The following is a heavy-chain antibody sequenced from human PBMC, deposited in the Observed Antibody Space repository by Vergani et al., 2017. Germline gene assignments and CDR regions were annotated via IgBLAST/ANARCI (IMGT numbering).Heavy chain of an antibody. V-gene: IGHV3-23*01. CDR2: IGGSGGST. CDR1: GFTFNHYA. J-gene: IGHJ6*02. D-gene: IGHD5-12*01. CDR3: AKANPRNSGYDYRYYYRAMDV. Sequence: EVQLLESGGDLVQPGGSLRLSCAASGFTFNHYAMNWVRQAPGKGLEWVSGIGGSGGSTYYAGSVKGRFTISRDSSKNTLYLQMNSLSAGDTAVYYCAKANPRNSGYDYRYYYRAMDVWGQGTTVTVSS.